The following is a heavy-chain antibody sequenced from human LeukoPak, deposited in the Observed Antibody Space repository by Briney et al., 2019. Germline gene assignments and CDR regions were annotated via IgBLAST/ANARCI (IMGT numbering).Heavy chain of an antibody. V-gene: IGHV3-66*01. J-gene: IGHJ3*02. CDR2: IYSGGRT. CDR1: GFSFSAYS. D-gene: IGHD1-26*01. CDR3: ARGGSYSYDAFDI. Sequence: GGSLRLSCAASGFSFSAYSMNWVRQAPGKGLEWVSVIYSGGRTYYADSVKGRFTVSRDNSRNTLYLQMNSLRAEDTAVYYCARGGSYSYDAFDIWGQGTMVTVSP.